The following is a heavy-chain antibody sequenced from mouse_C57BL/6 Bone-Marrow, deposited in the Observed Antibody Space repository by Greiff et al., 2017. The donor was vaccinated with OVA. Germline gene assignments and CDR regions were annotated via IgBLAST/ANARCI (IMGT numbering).Heavy chain of an antibody. J-gene: IGHJ3*01. CDR1: GYTFTSYW. Sequence: QVQLQQPGAELVRPGTSVKLSCKASGYTFTSYWMHWVKQRPGQGLEWIGVIDPSDSYTNYNQKFKGKATLTVDTSSSTAYMQLSSLTSEDSADYYSAGRLLGGWFAYWGQGTLVTVSA. CDR3: AGRLLGGWFAY. V-gene: IGHV1-59*01. D-gene: IGHD2-3*01. CDR2: IDPSDSYT.